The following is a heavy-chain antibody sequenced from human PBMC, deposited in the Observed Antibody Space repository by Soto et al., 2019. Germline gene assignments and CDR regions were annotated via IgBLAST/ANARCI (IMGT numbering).Heavy chain of an antibody. CDR3: AKGVRSWQRGWFDP. V-gene: IGHV3-23*01. CDR1: GFTFSSYA. CDR2: ISGSGGST. J-gene: IGHJ5*02. D-gene: IGHD6-13*01. Sequence: GGSLRLSCAASGFTFSSYAMSWVRQAPGKGLEWVSAISGSGGSTYYADSVKGRFTISGDNSKNTLYLQMNSLRAEDTAVYYCAKGVRSWQRGWFDPWGQGTLVTVSS.